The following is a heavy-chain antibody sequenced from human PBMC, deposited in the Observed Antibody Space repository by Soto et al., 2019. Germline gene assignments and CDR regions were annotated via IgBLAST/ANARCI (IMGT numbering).Heavy chain of an antibody. CDR3: AREASEQLGSIDY. CDR1: GTSIDHFY. D-gene: IGHD6-6*01. V-gene: IGHV4-59*01. J-gene: IGHJ4*02. Sequence: SETLSLTCSVSGTSIDHFYWIWLRQPPGKGLEWIGFVHYSGSTSYNPSLKSRVTISVDRTKNQFSLNLTSMTAADTAIYYCAREASEQLGSIDYWGQGTLVTVSS. CDR2: VHYSGST.